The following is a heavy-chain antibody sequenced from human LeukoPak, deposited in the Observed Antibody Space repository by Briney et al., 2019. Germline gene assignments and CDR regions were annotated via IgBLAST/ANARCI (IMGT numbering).Heavy chain of an antibody. D-gene: IGHD3-10*01. Sequence: SETLSLTCTVSGGSISSGGYYWSWIRQPPGKGLEWIGYIYHSGSTYYNPSLKSRVTISVDRSKNQFSLKLSSVTAADTAVYYCARDADGSGPNPDYWGQGTLVTVSS. CDR1: GGSISSGGYY. J-gene: IGHJ4*02. V-gene: IGHV4-30-2*01. CDR2: IYHSGST. CDR3: ARDADGSGPNPDY.